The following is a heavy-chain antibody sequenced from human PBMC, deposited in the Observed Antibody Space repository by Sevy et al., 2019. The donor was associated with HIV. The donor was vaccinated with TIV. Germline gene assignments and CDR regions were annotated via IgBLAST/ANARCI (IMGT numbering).Heavy chain of an antibody. V-gene: IGHV3-7*01. Sequence: GGYLRLSCAASGFTFSSYWMSWVRQAPGKGLEWVANIKQDGSEKYYVDSVKGRLTTSRDNAKNSLYLQRNSLRDEDTAVYYCARDLPLYSSSGPPFDYWGQGTLVTVSS. D-gene: IGHD6-13*01. CDR1: GFTFSSYW. J-gene: IGHJ4*02. CDR2: IKQDGSEK. CDR3: ARDLPLYSSSGPPFDY.